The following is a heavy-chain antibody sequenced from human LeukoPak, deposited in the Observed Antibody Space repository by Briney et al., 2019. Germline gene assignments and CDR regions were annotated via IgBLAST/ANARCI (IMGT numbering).Heavy chain of an antibody. CDR1: GGSISSGGYS. D-gene: IGHD3-3*02. V-gene: IGHV4-30-2*01. J-gene: IGHJ2*01. Sequence: SETLSLTCTVSGGSISSGGYSWSWIRQPPGKGLEWIGYIYHSGSTYYNPSLKSRATISVDRSKNQFSLKLSSVTAADTAVYYCARDSTGYWYFDLWGRGTLVSVSS. CDR2: IYHSGST. CDR3: ARDSTGYWYFDL.